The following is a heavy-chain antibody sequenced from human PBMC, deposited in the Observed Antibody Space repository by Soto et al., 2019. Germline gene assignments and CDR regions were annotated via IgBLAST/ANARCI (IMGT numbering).Heavy chain of an antibody. D-gene: IGHD3-10*01. V-gene: IGHV3-53*01. CDR2: IYSGGYT. Sequence: EVQLVESGGGLIQPGGSLRLSCAVSGFTVSNNYMSWVRQAPGKGLEGVSVIYSGGYTAYGDSVKGRFTISRDNSKTPLSLQRNARNAEGRALFWGATDGGGGGYWGQGTLVTVSS. J-gene: IGHJ4*02. CDR1: GFTVSNNY. CDR3: ATDGGGGGY.